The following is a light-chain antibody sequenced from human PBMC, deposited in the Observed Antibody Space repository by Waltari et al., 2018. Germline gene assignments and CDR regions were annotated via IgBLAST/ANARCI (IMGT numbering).Light chain of an antibody. CDR1: QSITTS. V-gene: IGKV1-39*01. CDR2: GAS. J-gene: IGKJ1*01. Sequence: DIQMTQSPSSLSASVGDRVTIPCRASQSITTSLNWYQQKPGKAPTLLIYGASNLQRGVPSRFSGSGSGTDFSLTISSLQAEDVAVYYCQQYYSLPWTFGQGTKVEIK. CDR3: QQYYSLPWT.